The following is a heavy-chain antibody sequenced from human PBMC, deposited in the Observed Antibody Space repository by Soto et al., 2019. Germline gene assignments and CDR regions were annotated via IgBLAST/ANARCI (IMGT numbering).Heavy chain of an antibody. V-gene: IGHV3-23*01. D-gene: IGHD3-16*01. CDR2: LTDTGGST. J-gene: IGHJ4*02. CDR1: TSPLNTYS. Sequence: DGSLILSCVDTTSPLNTYSMAWVRPAPGKGLEWVSALTDTGGSTYYAASVKGRFTISRDNSRNTLFLQMDRLRVDDTAVYYCAKIKGAITFLHFDTWGQGTRVTVSA. CDR3: AKIKGAITFLHFDT.